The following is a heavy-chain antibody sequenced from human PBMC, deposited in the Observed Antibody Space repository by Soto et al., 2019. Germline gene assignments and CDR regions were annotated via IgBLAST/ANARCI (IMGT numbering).Heavy chain of an antibody. Sequence: PSETLSLTCAVYVGSFSGYYWSWIRQPPGKGLEWIGEINHSGSTNYNPSLKSRVTISVDTSKNQFSLKLSSVTAADTAVYYCARGVNSGYVGHYGMDVWGQGTTVTVSS. CDR1: VGSFSGYY. V-gene: IGHV4-34*01. J-gene: IGHJ6*02. CDR3: ARGVNSGYVGHYGMDV. D-gene: IGHD5-12*01. CDR2: INHSGST.